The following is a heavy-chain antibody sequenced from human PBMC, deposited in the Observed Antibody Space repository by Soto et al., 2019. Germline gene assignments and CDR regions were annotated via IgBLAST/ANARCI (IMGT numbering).Heavy chain of an antibody. CDR2: IVVGSGNT. CDR3: AARVHYYDSSGPSDY. CDR1: GFTFTSSA. V-gene: IGHV1-58*01. D-gene: IGHD3-22*01. Sequence: ASVKVSCKASGFTFTSSAVQWVRQARGQRLEWIGWIVVGSGNTNYAQKFQERVTITRDMSTSTAYMELSSLRYEDTAVYYCAARVHYYDSSGPSDYWGQGPFVTV. J-gene: IGHJ4*02.